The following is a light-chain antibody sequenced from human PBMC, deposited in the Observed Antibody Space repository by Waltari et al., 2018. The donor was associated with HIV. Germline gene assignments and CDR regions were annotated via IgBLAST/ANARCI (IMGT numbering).Light chain of an antibody. V-gene: IGLV3-21*02. CDR2: ADT. Sequence: SYVLTQPPSVSVAPGQTARITCGGTNIGGKSVHWYQQKPGRAPLVVVYADTDRPSEIPERFSGSNSGNTATLTISRVEAGDEADYYCHVWDISSDVVFGGGTKLTVL. CDR1: NIGGKS. CDR3: HVWDISSDVV. J-gene: IGLJ2*01.